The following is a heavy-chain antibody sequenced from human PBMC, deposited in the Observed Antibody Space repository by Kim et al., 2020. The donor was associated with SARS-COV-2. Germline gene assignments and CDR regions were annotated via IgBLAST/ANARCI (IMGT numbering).Heavy chain of an antibody. J-gene: IGHJ4*02. CDR3: ARHFPIHTLKSYYSTLGYFDY. V-gene: IGHV4-39*01. Sequence: SETLSLTCTVSGGSISSSSYYWGWIRQPPGKGLEWIGSIYYSGSTYYNPSLKSRVTISVDTSKNQFSLKLSSVTAADTAVYYCARHFPIHTLKSYYSTLGYFDYWGQGTLVTVSS. CDR2: IYYSGST. CDR1: GGSISSSSYY. D-gene: IGHD3-22*01.